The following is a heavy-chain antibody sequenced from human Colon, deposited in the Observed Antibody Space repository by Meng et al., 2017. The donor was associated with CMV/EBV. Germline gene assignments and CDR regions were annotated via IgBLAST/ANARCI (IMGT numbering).Heavy chain of an antibody. D-gene: IGHD3-22*01. CDR3: ARAMSTVNSGFDV. Sequence: SGGSERSTSQACDWGRQRPWHGLERIASFQYSGAPNCNPSPPLRVTISVDTAKNQSSLCLRSGSATDTAVYYCARAMSTVNSGFDVWGQGALVTVSS. CDR2: FQYSGAP. V-gene: IGHV4-39*07. CDR1: GGSERSTSQA. J-gene: IGHJ4*02.